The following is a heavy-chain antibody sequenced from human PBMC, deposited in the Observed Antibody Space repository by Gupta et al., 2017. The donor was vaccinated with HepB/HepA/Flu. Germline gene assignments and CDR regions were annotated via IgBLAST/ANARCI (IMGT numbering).Heavy chain of an antibody. V-gene: IGHV4-39*01. CDR2: IFYSGHT. CDR3: VKYRYDGPLG. J-gene: IGHJ4*02. Sequence: QLQLQESGPGLVKPSETLSLTCTVSGGSINTNFYYWGWIRQPPGKGLEWIATIFYSGHTYSNSSLKSRVTISMYTSENQFSLSLTSVTAADTAVYYCVKYRYDGPLGWGQGILVAVSS. D-gene: IGHD5-18*01. CDR1: GGSINTNFYY.